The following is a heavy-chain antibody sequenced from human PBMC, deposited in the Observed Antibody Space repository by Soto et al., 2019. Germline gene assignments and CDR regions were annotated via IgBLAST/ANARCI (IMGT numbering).Heavy chain of an antibody. CDR2: ISSSGSTI. V-gene: IGHV3-48*03. J-gene: IGHJ6*02. Sequence: AGSPSLSCAASGFTFSSYKINWVRQAPGKGLERVSYISSSGSTIYYADPVLDRFTISRDNAKHSLYLRMNSLIAEDTAVYYCARVSGYRGYSSGGSCYSGYYYYGMDVWGQGTTVTVSS. CDR1: GFTFSSYK. CDR3: ARVSGYRGYSSGGSCYSGYYYYGMDV. D-gene: IGHD2-15*01.